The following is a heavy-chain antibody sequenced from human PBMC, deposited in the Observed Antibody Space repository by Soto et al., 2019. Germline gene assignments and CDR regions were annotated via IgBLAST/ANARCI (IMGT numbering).Heavy chain of an antibody. D-gene: IGHD3-22*01. CDR2: ISAYNGNT. CDR1: GYTFTSYG. V-gene: IGHV1-18*01. J-gene: IGHJ2*01. Sequence: QVQLVQSGAEVKKPGASVKVSCKTSGYTFTSYGISWVRQAPGQGLEWLGWISAYNGNTNYAQKLQGRGTMTTDPHTSTAYMELISLRSDDTAVYYCARMDPIKYYYDSSWQGWKTAWYFDLWGRGTLVTVSS. CDR3: ARMDPIKYYYDSSWQGWKTAWYFDL.